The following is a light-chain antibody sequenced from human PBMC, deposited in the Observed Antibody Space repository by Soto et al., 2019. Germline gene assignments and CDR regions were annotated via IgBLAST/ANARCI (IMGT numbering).Light chain of an antibody. V-gene: IGKV1-39*01. Sequence: DLPMTQSPSSLSADVGDRVTITCRASQSLSDYLNWYQQKPGKAPNLLIHGASTLQSGVPSRFSGGGSGTEFTLTISSLQPEDFATYYCQQSYDVRLSFGGGTKV. CDR1: QSLSDY. CDR3: QQSYDVRLS. CDR2: GAS. J-gene: IGKJ4*01.